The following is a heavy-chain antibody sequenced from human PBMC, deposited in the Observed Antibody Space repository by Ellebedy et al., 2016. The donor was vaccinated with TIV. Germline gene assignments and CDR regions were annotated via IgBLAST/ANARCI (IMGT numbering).Heavy chain of an antibody. CDR2: ISSSGSTI. J-gene: IGHJ6*02. Sequence: GGSLRLSCAASGFTFSDYYMSWIRQAPGKGLEWVSYISSSGSTIYYADSVKGRFSISRDNAKNSLHLQMNSLRAEDTAVYYCAKHSSGWYTHGYYYYGMDVWGQGTTVTVSS. CDR1: GFTFSDYY. V-gene: IGHV3-11*04. D-gene: IGHD6-19*01. CDR3: AKHSSGWYTHGYYYYGMDV.